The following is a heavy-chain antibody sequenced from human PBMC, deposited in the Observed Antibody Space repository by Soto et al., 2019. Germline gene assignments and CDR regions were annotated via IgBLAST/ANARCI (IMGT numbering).Heavy chain of an antibody. CDR2: IIPIFGTA. CDR3: AIAYCGGDCYSSYYYYGMDV. CDR1: GGTFSSYA. J-gene: IGHJ6*02. Sequence: QVQLVQSGAEVKKPGSSLKVSCKASGGTFSSYAISWVRQAPGQGLEWMGGIIPIFGTANYAQKFQGRVTITADESTSTAYMELSSLRSEDTAVYYCAIAYCGGDCYSSYYYYGMDVWGQGTTVTVSS. V-gene: IGHV1-69*01. D-gene: IGHD2-21*02.